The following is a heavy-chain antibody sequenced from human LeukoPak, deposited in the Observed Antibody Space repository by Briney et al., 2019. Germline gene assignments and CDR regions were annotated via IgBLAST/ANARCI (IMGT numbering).Heavy chain of an antibody. D-gene: IGHD3-10*01. CDR3: AKSLPTTYYYGSGSYQSPKPNGMDY. CDR1: GFTFSSYG. V-gene: IGHV3-30*02. CDR2: IRYDGSNK. J-gene: IGHJ4*02. Sequence: GGSLRLSCAASGFTFSSYGMHWVRQAPGKGLEWVAFIRYDGSNKYYADSVKGRLTISRDNSKNTLYLQMNSLRAEDTAVYYCAKSLPTTYYYGSGSYQSPKPNGMDYCGQGTLVTVSS.